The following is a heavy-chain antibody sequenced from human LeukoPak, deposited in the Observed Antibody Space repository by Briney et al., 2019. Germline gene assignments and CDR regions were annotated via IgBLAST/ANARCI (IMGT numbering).Heavy chain of an antibody. V-gene: IGHV1-69*13. Sequence: ASVKVSCKASGGTFSSYAISWVRQAPGQGLEWMGGIIPIFGTANYAQKFQGRVTITADESTSTAYMELSSLRSEDTAVYYCARGVGYYDSSGYYGYWGQGTLVTVSS. J-gene: IGHJ4*02. D-gene: IGHD3-22*01. CDR1: GGTFSSYA. CDR3: ARGVGYYDSSGYYGY. CDR2: IIPIFGTA.